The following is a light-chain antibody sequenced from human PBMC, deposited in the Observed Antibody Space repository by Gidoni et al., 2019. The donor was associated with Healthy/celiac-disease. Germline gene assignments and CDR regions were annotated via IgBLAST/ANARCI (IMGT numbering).Light chain of an antibody. Sequence: DIQMTQHPSSLSASVGDRVTITCRASQSISSYLNWYQQKPGKAPKLLIYAASSLQSGVPSRFSGSGSWTDFTLTISSLQPEDFATYYCQQSYSTPPLTFGGXTKVEIK. CDR3: QQSYSTPPLT. J-gene: IGKJ4*01. CDR2: AAS. CDR1: QSISSY. V-gene: IGKV1-39*01.